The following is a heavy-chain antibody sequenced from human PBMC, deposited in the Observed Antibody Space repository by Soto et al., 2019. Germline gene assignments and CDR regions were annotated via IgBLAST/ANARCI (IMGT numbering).Heavy chain of an antibody. CDR2: INHSGST. Sequence: SETLSLTCAVYGGSFIGYYWSWIRQPPGKGLEWIGEINHSGSTNYNPSLKSRVTISVDTSKNQFSLKLSSVTAADTAVYYCARGPGVYGDYVFDWYFDLWGRGTLVTVSS. CDR1: GGSFIGYY. D-gene: IGHD4-17*01. CDR3: ARGPGVYGDYVFDWYFDL. V-gene: IGHV4-34*01. J-gene: IGHJ2*01.